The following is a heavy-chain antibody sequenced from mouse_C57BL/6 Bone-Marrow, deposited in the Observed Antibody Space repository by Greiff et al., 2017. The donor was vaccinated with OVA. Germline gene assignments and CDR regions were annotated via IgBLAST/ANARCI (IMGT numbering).Heavy chain of an antibody. CDR1: GYTFTDYY. CDR3: ARNYYSNYVWYFDV. V-gene: IGHV1-76*01. D-gene: IGHD2-5*01. J-gene: IGHJ1*03. Sequence: QVQLQQSGAELVRPGASVKLSCKASGYTFTDYYINWVKQRPGQGLEWIARIYPGSGNTYYNEKFKGKATLTAEKSSSTAYMQLSSLTSEDSAVYFCARNYYSNYVWYFDVWGTGTTVTVSS. CDR2: IYPGSGNT.